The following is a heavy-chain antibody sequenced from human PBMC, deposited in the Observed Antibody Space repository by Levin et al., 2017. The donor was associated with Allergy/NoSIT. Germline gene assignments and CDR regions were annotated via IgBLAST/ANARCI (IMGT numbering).Heavy chain of an antibody. CDR3: AKKQGGTSGFSFDV. V-gene: IGHV3-23*01. D-gene: IGHD1-1*01. CDR2: ITGGGFNT. J-gene: IGHJ3*01. CDR1: GFTISEYA. Sequence: GESLKISCAVSGFTISEYAMAWVRQAPGKGLEWVSVITGGGFNTYYGDSVKGRFTVSRDDSKDTLYLELNSLRAEDTAVYYCAKKQGGTSGFSFDVWGRGTMVTVSS.